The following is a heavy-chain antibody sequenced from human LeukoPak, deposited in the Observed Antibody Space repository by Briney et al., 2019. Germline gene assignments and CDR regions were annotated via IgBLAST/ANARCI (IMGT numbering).Heavy chain of an antibody. CDR2: INHSGST. CDR3: ARVPRVRHGGRGYNWFDP. Sequence: SETLSPTCAVYGGSFSGYYWSWIRQPPGKGLEWIGEINHSGSTNYNPSLKSRVTISVDTSKNQFSLKLSSVSAADTAVYYCARVPRVRHGGRGYNWFDPWGQGTLVTASS. D-gene: IGHD3-16*01. V-gene: IGHV4-34*01. CDR1: GGSFSGYY. J-gene: IGHJ5*02.